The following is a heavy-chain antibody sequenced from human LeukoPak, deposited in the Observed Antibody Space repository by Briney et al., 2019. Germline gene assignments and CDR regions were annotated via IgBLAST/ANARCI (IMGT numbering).Heavy chain of an antibody. D-gene: IGHD6-19*01. Sequence: GGSLRLSCAASGFDSSSYWMSWVRQAPGKGLEWVANIKQDGSEKYYVDSVKGRFTISRDNAKNSLYLQMNSLRAEDTAVYYCARDRGSSGWYEFDYWGQGTLVTVSS. CDR3: ARDRGSSGWYEFDY. J-gene: IGHJ4*02. CDR1: GFDSSSYW. V-gene: IGHV3-7*01. CDR2: IKQDGSEK.